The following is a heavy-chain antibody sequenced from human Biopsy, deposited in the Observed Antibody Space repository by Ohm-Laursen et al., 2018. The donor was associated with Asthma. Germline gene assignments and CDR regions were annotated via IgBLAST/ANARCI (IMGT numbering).Heavy chain of an antibody. CDR3: ARTHERWTSIQDDALDI. J-gene: IGHJ3*02. CDR1: GFTFSTYN. CDR2: ISYDGGNK. Sequence: SLRLSCTASGFTFSTYNFHWVRQAPGKGLEWVAVISYDGGNKFYGDSVKGRFTLSRDNSRNTLYLQMNSLRVEDTAIYYCARTHERWTSIQDDALDIWGQGTMVIVSS. D-gene: IGHD4-23*01. V-gene: IGHV3-30*03.